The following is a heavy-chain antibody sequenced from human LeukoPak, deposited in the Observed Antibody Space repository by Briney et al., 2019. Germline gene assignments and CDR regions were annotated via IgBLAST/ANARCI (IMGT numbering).Heavy chain of an antibody. CDR2: IYHSGST. V-gene: IGHV4-38-2*02. CDR3: ARDWFFGNWNSRAIDY. J-gene: IGHJ4*02. CDR1: GYSISSGYY. Sequence: ASETLSLTCAVSGYSISSGYYWGWIRQPPGKGLEWIGSIYHSGSTYYNPSLKSRVTMSVDTSKNQFSLKLSSVTAADTAVYYCARDWFFGNWNSRAIDYWGQGTLVTVSS. D-gene: IGHD1-20*01.